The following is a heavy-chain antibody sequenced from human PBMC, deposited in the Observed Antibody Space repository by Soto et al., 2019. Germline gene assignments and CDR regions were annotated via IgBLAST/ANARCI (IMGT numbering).Heavy chain of an antibody. CDR2: IYYSGST. D-gene: IGHD6-13*01. CDR3: ARGGPYSSSSRWFDP. J-gene: IGHJ5*02. CDR1: GGSISSGGYY. V-gene: IGHV4-31*03. Sequence: QVQLQESGPGLVKPSQTLSLTCTVSGGSISSGGYYWSWIREHPGKGLEWIGYIYYSGSTYYNPSLKSRVTISVDTSKNQFSLKLSSVTAADTAVYYCARGGPYSSSSRWFDPWGQGTLVTVSS.